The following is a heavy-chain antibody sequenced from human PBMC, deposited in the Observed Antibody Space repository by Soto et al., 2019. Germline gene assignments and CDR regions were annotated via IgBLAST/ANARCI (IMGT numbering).Heavy chain of an antibody. CDR3: ARDSYDFWSGPPHYYYGMDV. CDR1: GGSISSGGYY. D-gene: IGHD3-3*01. CDR2: IYYSGST. J-gene: IGHJ6*02. V-gene: IGHV4-31*03. Sequence: PSETLSLTCTVSGGSISSGGYYWSWIRQHPGKGLEWIGYIYYSGSTYYNPSLKSRVTISVDTSKNQFSLKLSSVTAADTAVYYCARDSYDFWSGPPHYYYGMDVWGQGTTVTVSS.